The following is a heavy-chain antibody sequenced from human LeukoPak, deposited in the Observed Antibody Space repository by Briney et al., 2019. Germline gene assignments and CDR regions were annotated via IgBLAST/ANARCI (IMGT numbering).Heavy chain of an antibody. CDR2: IYYSGST. Sequence: SETLSLTCTVSGGSMNSYYWSWIRQSPGKGLEWIGYIYYSGSTNYNPSLKSRVTVSVDTSKNQFSLKLSSVTAADTAVYYCARGSYSSSWYDYWGLGTLVTVSS. D-gene: IGHD6-13*01. V-gene: IGHV4-59*01. J-gene: IGHJ4*02. CDR3: ARGSYSSSWYDY. CDR1: GGSMNSYY.